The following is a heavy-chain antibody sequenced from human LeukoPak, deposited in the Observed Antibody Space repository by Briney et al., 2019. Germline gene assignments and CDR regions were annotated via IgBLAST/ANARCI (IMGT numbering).Heavy chain of an antibody. Sequence: ASVKVSCKASGYTFTSYGISWVRQAPGQGLEWMGWISAYNGNTSYAQKFQGRVTMTRDTSTSTVYMELSSLRSEDTAVYYCARTYYDYVWGSYRSEFDYWGQGTLVTVSS. D-gene: IGHD3-16*02. V-gene: IGHV1-18*01. CDR3: ARTYYDYVWGSYRSEFDY. CDR2: ISAYNGNT. J-gene: IGHJ4*02. CDR1: GYTFTSYG.